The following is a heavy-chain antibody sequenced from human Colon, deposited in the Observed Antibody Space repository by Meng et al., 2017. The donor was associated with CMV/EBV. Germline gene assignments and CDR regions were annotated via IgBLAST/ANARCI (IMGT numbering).Heavy chain of an antibody. CDR2: INPKLGGP. Sequence: ASVKVSCKASGYIFTDYFLHWVRQAPGQGLEWMGWINPKLGGPTYANKFQGRVTVTKDTSIGTVYMELTRLTSDDTAIYYCARATDDAFDFWGQGTMVTVSS. CDR3: ARATDDAFDF. CDR1: GYIFTDYF. V-gene: IGHV1-2*02. J-gene: IGHJ3*01.